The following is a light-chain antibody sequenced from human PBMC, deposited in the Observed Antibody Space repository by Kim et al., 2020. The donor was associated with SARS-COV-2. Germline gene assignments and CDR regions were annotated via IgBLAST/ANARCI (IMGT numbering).Light chain of an antibody. V-gene: IGKV2-30*02. Sequence: LMTQSPLSLAVTPGQTASISCRSTQSLVHTDGDVYLNWYLQRPGRSPSRLIYKVSNRDSGVPDRISGSGSDTDFTLKISSVEADDIGVYYCMQGTHWQYTFGQGTKLEIK. J-gene: IGKJ2*01. CDR2: KVS. CDR3: MQGTHWQYT. CDR1: QSLVHTDGDVY.